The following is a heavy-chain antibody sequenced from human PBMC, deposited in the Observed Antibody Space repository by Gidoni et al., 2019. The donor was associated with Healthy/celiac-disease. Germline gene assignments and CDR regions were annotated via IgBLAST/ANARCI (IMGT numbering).Heavy chain of an antibody. Sequence: EVQLVESGGGLVQPGGSLRLSCAASGFTFSSYSMNWVRQAPGKGLEWVSYISSSSSTIYYADSVKGRFTISRDNAKNSLYLQMNSLRDEDTAVYYCARAPGENDYSNYVRLYYYYYGMDVWGQGTTVTVSS. CDR2: ISSSSSTI. J-gene: IGHJ6*02. V-gene: IGHV3-48*02. D-gene: IGHD4-4*01. CDR3: ARAPGENDYSNYVRLYYYYYGMDV. CDR1: GFTFSSYS.